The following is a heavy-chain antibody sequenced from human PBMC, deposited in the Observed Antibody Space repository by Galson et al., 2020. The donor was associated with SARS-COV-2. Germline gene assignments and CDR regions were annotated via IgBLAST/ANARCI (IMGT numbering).Heavy chain of an antibody. J-gene: IGHJ4*02. CDR2: ISYDEVNK. V-gene: IGHV3-30*03. D-gene: IGHD1-26*01. CDR1: GFGFNTYA. Sequence: GESLKISCAASGFGFNTYAMHWVRQAPGQGLEWVAFISYDEVNKYYADSVRGRFTISRDNSKNILYLQLNSLRPEDTATYYCASLGTIYYRIDYWGQGALVIVSS. CDR3: ASLGTIYYRIDY.